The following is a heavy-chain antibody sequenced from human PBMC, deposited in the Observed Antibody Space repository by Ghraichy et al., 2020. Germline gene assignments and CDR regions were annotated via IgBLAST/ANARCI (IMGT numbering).Heavy chain of an antibody. V-gene: IGHV3-53*01. CDR3: ASQVGYYDILTGYYPDDI. Sequence: GRSLRLSCAASGFTVSSNYMSWVRQAPGKGLEWVSVIYSGGSTYYADSVKGRFTISRDNSKNTLYLQMNSLRAEDTAVYYCASQVGYYDILTGYYPDDIWGQGTMVTVSS. CDR1: GFTVSSNY. J-gene: IGHJ3*02. CDR2: IYSGGST. D-gene: IGHD3-9*01.